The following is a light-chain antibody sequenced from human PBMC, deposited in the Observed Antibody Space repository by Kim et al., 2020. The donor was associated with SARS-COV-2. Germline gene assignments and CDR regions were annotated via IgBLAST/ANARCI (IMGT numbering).Light chain of an antibody. CDR1: QSISSW. Sequence: SASVGYRVTITCRASQSISSWLAWYQQKPGKAPKFLISKASTLESGVPSRFSGSGSGTEFTLTISSLQPDDFATYYCQQYSSYWTFGQGTKVDIK. V-gene: IGKV1-5*03. J-gene: IGKJ1*01. CDR3: QQYSSYWT. CDR2: KAS.